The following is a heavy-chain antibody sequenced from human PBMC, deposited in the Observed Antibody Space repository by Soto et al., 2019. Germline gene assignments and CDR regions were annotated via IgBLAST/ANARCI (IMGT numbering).Heavy chain of an antibody. J-gene: IGHJ5*02. Sequence: GGSLRLSCAASGFTFDDYGMSWVRQAPGKGLEWVSGINWNGGSTGYADSVKGRFTISRDNAKNSLYLQMNSLRAEDTALYYCARGIAAAGFGRFDPWGQGTLVTVSS. D-gene: IGHD6-13*01. V-gene: IGHV3-20*04. CDR1: GFTFDDYG. CDR2: INWNGGST. CDR3: ARGIAAAGFGRFDP.